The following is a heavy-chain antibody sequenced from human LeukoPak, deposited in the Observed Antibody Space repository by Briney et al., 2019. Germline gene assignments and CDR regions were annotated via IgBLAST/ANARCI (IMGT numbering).Heavy chain of an antibody. CDR2: IYHSGST. Sequence: SETLSLTCTVSGYSISSGYYWGWIRQPPGKGLEWIGSIYHSGSTYYNPSLKSRVTISVDTSKNQFSLKLSSVTAADTAVYYCARRKQQLVYFDYWGQGTLVTVSS. J-gene: IGHJ4*02. D-gene: IGHD6-13*01. CDR3: ARRKQQLVYFDY. V-gene: IGHV4-38-2*02. CDR1: GYSISSGYY.